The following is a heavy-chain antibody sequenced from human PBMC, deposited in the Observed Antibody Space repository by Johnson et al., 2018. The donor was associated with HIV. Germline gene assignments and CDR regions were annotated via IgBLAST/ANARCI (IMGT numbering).Heavy chain of an antibody. Sequence: QEKLVESGGGVVQPGRSLRLSCAASGFTFSNYGMYWVHQAPGKGLEWVALISFDGDNKYYPDSVRGRFTISRDISKNTLYLQMNSLRAEDTAVYYCAKGTSGYSSRGGAFDIWGQGTMVTVSS. D-gene: IGHD6-13*01. V-gene: IGHV3-30*18. CDR2: ISFDGDNK. CDR3: AKGTSGYSSRGGAFDI. J-gene: IGHJ3*02. CDR1: GFTFSNYG.